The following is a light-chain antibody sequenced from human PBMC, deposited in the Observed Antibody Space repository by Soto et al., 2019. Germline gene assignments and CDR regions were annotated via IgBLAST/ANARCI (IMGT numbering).Light chain of an antibody. Sequence: QSALTQPASVSGSPGQSITISCTGSSGDVGHYDLVSWYQHIPNTGPKLLIFEVNRRPPGVSDRFSGSKSGYPASLTISGLQAEDEAAFFCCSYAGSGSWVFGGGTKLTVL. CDR3: CSYAGSGSWV. CDR1: SGDVGHYDL. V-gene: IGLV2-23*02. J-gene: IGLJ2*01. CDR2: EVN.